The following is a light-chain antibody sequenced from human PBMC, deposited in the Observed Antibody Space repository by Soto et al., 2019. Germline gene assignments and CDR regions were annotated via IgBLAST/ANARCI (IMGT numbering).Light chain of an antibody. CDR2: YDD. J-gene: IGLJ3*02. V-gene: IGLV1-36*01. CDR1: SSNIENNA. Sequence: QSVLTQPPSVSDSPGQRVTISCSGSSSNIENNAVSWYQQLPGKAPKLLIYYDDLMPSGVSDRFSGSKSGTSASLAISGLQSDDEADYYCAAWDDSLNGQVFGGGTQLTVL. CDR3: AAWDDSLNGQV.